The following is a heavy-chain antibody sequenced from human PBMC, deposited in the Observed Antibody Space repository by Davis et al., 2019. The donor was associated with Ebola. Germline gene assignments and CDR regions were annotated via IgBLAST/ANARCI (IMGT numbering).Heavy chain of an antibody. V-gene: IGHV3-48*02. CDR3: AREIAVAGTECDY. J-gene: IGHJ4*02. Sequence: GGSLRLSCAASGFTFNTYWMTWVRQAPGKGLEWVSYISSSSSTIYYADSVKGRFTISRDNAKNSLYLQMNSLRDEDTAVYYCAREIAVAGTECDYWGQGTLVTVSS. D-gene: IGHD6-19*01. CDR1: GFTFNTYW. CDR2: ISSSSSTI.